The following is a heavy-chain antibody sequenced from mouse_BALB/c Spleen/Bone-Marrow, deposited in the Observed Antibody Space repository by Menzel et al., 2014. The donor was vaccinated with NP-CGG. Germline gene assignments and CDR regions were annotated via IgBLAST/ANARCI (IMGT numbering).Heavy chain of an antibody. D-gene: IGHD2-4*01. V-gene: IGHV5-17*02. J-gene: IGHJ4*01. CDR3: ARSTMITTGYYYAMDY. CDR1: GFTFSSFG. CDR2: ISSGSSTX. Sequence: EVQRVESGGGLVQPGGSRKVSCAASGFTFSSFGMHWVRQAPEKGLEWVAYISSGSSTXYYADTVKGRFTISRDNPKNTLFLQMTSLRSEDTAMYYCARSTMITTGYYYAMDYWGQGTSVTVSS.